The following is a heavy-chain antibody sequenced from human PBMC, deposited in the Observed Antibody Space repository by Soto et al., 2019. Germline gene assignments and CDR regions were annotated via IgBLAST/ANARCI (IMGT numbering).Heavy chain of an antibody. CDR3: ARARYCSGGSCYSHHWFDP. CDR2: INHSGST. V-gene: IGHV4-34*01. J-gene: IGHJ5*02. D-gene: IGHD2-15*01. CDR1: GGSFSGYY. Sequence: SETLSLTCAVYGGSFSGYYWSWIRQPPGKGLEWIGEINHSGSTNYNPSLKSRVTISVDTSKNQFSLKLSSVTAADTAVYYCARARYCSGGSCYSHHWFDPWGQGTLVTVS.